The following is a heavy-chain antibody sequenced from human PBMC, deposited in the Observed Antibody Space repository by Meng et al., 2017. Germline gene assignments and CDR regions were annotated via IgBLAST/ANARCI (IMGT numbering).Heavy chain of an antibody. Sequence: VQPVESGGGLVKAGGSLRLSCAASGFTFRDYYMTWIRQAPGKGLEWVSSISTTGSSIYYADSVKGRFSISRDNAENSLYLQINSLRVEDTAVYYCARDHGFLNWFDPWGQGTLVTVSS. CDR3: ARDHGFLNWFDP. J-gene: IGHJ5*02. CDR1: GFTFRDYY. D-gene: IGHD2/OR15-2a*01. V-gene: IGHV3-11*04. CDR2: ISTTGSSI.